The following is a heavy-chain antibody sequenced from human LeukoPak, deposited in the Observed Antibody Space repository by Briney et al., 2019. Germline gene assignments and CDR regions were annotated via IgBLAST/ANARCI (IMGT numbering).Heavy chain of an antibody. V-gene: IGHV3-74*01. D-gene: IGHD3-10*01. CDR3: ARAKNHYYISGRNYSYYLLL. Sequence: PGGSLRLSCAASEFTFISRSIHWVRQAPGKGLVWVSRINSDESSTTYADSVKGRFTISRDNAKNTLYLQMHSLRPDDTTVYYCARAKNHYYISGRNYSYYLLLGGKGTPVTVSS. CDR1: EFTFISRS. CDR2: INSDESST. J-gene: IGHJ6*03.